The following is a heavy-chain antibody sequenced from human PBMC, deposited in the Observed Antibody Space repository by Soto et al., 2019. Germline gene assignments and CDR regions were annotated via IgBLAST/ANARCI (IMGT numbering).Heavy chain of an antibody. J-gene: IGHJ4*02. CDR1: GFTFSTYW. CDR3: STSLNY. Sequence: GVSLRLSCAASGFTFSTYWMDWVRQTPGKGLEWVANINQDGSEKNYVDSVKGRFTIYRDNAKNSLYLQMSSLTAEDSALYYCSTSLNYWGQGTLGTVS. V-gene: IGHV3-7*01. CDR2: INQDGSEK.